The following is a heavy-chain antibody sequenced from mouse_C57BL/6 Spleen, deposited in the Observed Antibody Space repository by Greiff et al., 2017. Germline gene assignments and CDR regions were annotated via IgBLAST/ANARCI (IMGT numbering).Heavy chain of an antibody. D-gene: IGHD2-5*01. CDR3: ARDHSNYNFPY. J-gene: IGHJ2*01. V-gene: IGHV3-6*01. CDR2: ISYDGSN. CDR1: GYSITSGYY. Sequence: ESGPGLVKPSQSLSLTCSVTGYSITSGYYWNWIRQFPGNKLEWMGYISYDGSNNYNPSLKNRISITRDTSKNQFFLKLNSVTTEDTATYDCARDHSNYNFPYWGQGTTLTVSS.